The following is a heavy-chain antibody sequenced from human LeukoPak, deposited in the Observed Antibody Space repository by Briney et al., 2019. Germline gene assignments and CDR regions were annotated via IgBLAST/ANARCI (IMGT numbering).Heavy chain of an antibody. CDR3: ARGPSLRPRVVRGVIGAFDI. D-gene: IGHD3-10*01. V-gene: IGHV3-7*01. CDR2: IKQDGSEK. Sequence: GGSLRLSCAASGFTFSSYWMSWVRQAPGKGLEWVANIKQDGSEKYYVDSVKGRFTVSRDDAKNSLYLQMNSLRAEDTAVYYCARGPSLRPRVVRGVIGAFDIWGQGTMVTVSS. J-gene: IGHJ3*02. CDR1: GFTFSSYW.